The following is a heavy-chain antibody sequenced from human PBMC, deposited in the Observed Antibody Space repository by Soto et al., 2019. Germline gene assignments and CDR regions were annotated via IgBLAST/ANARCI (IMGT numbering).Heavy chain of an antibody. D-gene: IGHD3-3*01. CDR3: GSTLRGY. CDR1: GFTFDDYA. J-gene: IGHJ4*02. V-gene: IGHV3-9*01. CDR2: ISWNSGSI. Sequence: EVQLVESGGGLVQPGRSLRLSCAASGFTFDDYAMHWVRQAPGKGLEWVSGISWNSGSIGYADSVKGRFTISRDNAKNSLYLQMNSLRAEDTALYFWGSTLRGYWGQGTLVTVSS.